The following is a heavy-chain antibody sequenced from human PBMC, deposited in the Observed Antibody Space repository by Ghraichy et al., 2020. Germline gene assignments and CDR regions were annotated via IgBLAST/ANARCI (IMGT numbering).Heavy chain of an antibody. J-gene: IGHJ5*02. CDR2: INHSGST. CDR3: ARACCIAAVAGTTHDWFDP. D-gene: IGHD6-19*01. Sequence: SETLSLTCAVYGGSFSGYYWSWIRQPPGKGLEWIGEINHSGSTNYNPSLKSRVTISVDTSKNQFSLKLSSVTAADTAVYYCARACCIAAVAGTTHDWFDPGGQGTLVTVSS. CDR1: GGSFSGYY. V-gene: IGHV4-34*01.